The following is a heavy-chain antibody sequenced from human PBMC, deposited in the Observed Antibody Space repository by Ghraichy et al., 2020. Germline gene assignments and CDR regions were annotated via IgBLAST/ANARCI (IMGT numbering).Heavy chain of an antibody. J-gene: IGHJ4*02. CDR2: LFSGRFA. CDR3: ATGGEAGGDCTITSCFREPQNF. Sequence: GGSLRLSCAVSGFIVSSNFVSWVRQAPGKGLEWVSVLFSGRFADYADSVKGRFTMSRDVSQNAVYLQMDNLRAEDTAVYYCATGGEAGGDCTITSCFREPQNFWGQGTRVSVSS. CDR1: GFIVSSNF. D-gene: IGHD2-2*01. V-gene: IGHV3-53*01.